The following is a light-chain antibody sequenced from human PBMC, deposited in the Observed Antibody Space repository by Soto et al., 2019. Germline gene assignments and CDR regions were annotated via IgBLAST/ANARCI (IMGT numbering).Light chain of an antibody. CDR1: SSNIGGST. V-gene: IGLV1-44*01. CDR2: SNN. J-gene: IGLJ3*02. CDR3: ATWDDSLNGVV. Sequence: QPVLTQPPSASETPGQRVTISCSGSSSNIGGSTVTWYQQLPGTAPKLLIYSNNQRPSGGPDRFSGSKSCTSASLAVSGRQSEDEADYYCATWDDSLNGVVFGGGTKLTVL.